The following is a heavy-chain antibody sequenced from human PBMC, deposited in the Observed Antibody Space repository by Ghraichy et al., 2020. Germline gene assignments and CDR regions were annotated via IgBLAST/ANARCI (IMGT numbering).Heavy chain of an antibody. CDR2: IRGSGSST. V-gene: IGHV3-23*01. J-gene: IGHJ3*02. D-gene: IGHD3-22*01. CDR3: AKDQRGGADSSGYYYYDAFDI. CDR1: GFTFSSYA. Sequence: GESLNISCAASGFTFSSYAMSWVRQAPGKGLEWVSAIRGSGSSTYFADSVKGRFTISRDNSKNTVYLQMNSLRAEDTAVYYCAKDQRGGADSSGYYYYDAFDIWGQGTTVTVSS.